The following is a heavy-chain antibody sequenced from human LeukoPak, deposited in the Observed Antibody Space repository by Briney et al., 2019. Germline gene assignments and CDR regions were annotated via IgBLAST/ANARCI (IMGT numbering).Heavy chain of an antibody. CDR1: GYTFTSYG. CDR3: ARVQCSSTSCYDAFDI. CDR2: VSACNGNT. J-gene: IGHJ3*02. V-gene: IGHV1-18*01. D-gene: IGHD2-2*01. Sequence: ASVKVSCKASGYTFTSYGISWVRQAPGQGLEWMGWVSACNGNTNYAQKLQGRVTMTTDTSTSTAYMELRSLRSDDTAVYYCARVQCSSTSCYDAFDIWGQGTMVTVS.